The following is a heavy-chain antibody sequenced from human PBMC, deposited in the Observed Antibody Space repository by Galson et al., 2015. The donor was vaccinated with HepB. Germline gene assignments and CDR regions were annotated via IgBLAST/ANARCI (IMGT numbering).Heavy chain of an antibody. J-gene: IGHJ5*02. Sequence: SVKVSCKASGYTFTSYGISWVRQAPGQGLEWMGWISAYNGNTNYAQKLQGRVTMTTDTSTSTAYMELRSLRSDDTAVYYCAREGGVVVPAAIGSWWFDPWGQGTLVTVSS. CDR2: ISAYNGNT. V-gene: IGHV1-18*01. CDR1: GYTFTSYG. D-gene: IGHD2-2*01. CDR3: AREGGVVVPAAIGSWWFDP.